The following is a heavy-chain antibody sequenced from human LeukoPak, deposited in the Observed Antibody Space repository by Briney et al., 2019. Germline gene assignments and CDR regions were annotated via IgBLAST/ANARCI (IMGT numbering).Heavy chain of an antibody. Sequence: ASVKVSCKASGYTFTSYDVNWVRQATGQGLEWMGWTNPNSGNTGYAQKFQGRVTMTRNTSISTAYMELSSLRSEDTAVYYCARGRRLTGYYDFDYWGQGTLVTVSS. J-gene: IGHJ4*02. CDR3: ARGRRLTGYYDFDY. CDR2: TNPNSGNT. D-gene: IGHD3-9*01. CDR1: GYTFTSYD. V-gene: IGHV1-8*01.